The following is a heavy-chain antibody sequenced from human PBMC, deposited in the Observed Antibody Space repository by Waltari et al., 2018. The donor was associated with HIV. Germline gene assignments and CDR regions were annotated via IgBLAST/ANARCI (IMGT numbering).Heavy chain of an antibody. V-gene: IGHV3-21*01. CDR3: ARDSGWIGQEWPDAFDI. Sequence: GFTFSSYSMNWVRQAPGKGLEWVSSISSSSSYIYYADSVKGRFTISRDNAKNSLYLQMNSLRAEDTAVYYCARDSGWIGQEWPDAFDIWGQGTMVTVSS. CDR2: ISSSSSYI. J-gene: IGHJ3*02. CDR1: GFTFSSYS. D-gene: IGHD3-3*01.